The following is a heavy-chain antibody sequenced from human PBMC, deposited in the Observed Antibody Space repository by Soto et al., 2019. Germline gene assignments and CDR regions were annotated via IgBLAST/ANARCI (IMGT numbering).Heavy chain of an antibody. CDR2: IYYSGST. Sequence: SETLSLTCAVSGDSISSGGFSWSWIRQPPGKGLEWIGYIYYSGSTIYNPSLKSRVTISVDTSKNQFSLKLSSVTAADTAVYYCARYGSGSSVWFDPWGQGTLVTVSS. V-gene: IGHV4-61*08. D-gene: IGHD3-10*01. CDR1: GDSISSGGFS. CDR3: ARYGSGSSVWFDP. J-gene: IGHJ5*02.